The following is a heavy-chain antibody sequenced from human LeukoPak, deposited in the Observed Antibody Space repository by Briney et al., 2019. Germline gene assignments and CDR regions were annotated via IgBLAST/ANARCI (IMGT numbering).Heavy chain of an antibody. J-gene: IGHJ4*02. CDR3: ARTPYGDYVDY. V-gene: IGHV3-53*01. CDR2: IYSGGST. CDR1: GFTVSSNY. Sequence: PGGSLRLSCAASGFTVSSNYMSWVRQAPGKGLEWVSVIYSGGSTYYADSVKGRFTISRDNSMNTLYLQMNSLRAEDTAVYYCARTPYGDYVDYWGQGTLVTVSS. D-gene: IGHD4-17*01.